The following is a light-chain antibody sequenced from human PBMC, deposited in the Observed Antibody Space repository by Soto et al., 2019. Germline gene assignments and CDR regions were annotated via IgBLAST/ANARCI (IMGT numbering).Light chain of an antibody. CDR3: QQYDNSPWT. CDR2: GAS. V-gene: IGKV3-20*01. CDR1: QSLRSSNY. J-gene: IGKJ1*01. Sequence: EIVLTQSPGSLSLSPGERATLSCRASQSLRSSNYLAWYQQKPGQAPRLLIYGASTRASGIPDRFTGSGSGTDFTLTISSLEPEDFAVFYWQQYDNSPWTFGTGTLVEVK.